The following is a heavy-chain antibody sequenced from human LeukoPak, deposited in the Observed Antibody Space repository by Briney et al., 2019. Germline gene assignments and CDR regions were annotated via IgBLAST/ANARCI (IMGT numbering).Heavy chain of an antibody. CDR3: ARGGEYSGSYYDWFDP. CDR1: GYTFTSYD. CDR2: MNPNSGNT. D-gene: IGHD1-26*01. V-gene: IGHV1-8*03. Sequence: GASVKVSCKASGYTFTSYDINWVRQPTGQGLEWMGWMNPNSGNTGYAQKFQGRVTITRNTSISTAYMELSSLRSEDTAVYYCARGGEYSGSYYDWFDPWGQGTLVTVSS. J-gene: IGHJ5*02.